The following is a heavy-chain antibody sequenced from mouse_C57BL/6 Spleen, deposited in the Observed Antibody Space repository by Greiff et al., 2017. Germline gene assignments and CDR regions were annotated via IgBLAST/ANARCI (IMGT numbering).Heavy chain of an antibody. Sequence: EVKLQESGGGLVKPGGSLKLSCAASGFTFSDYGMHWVRQAPEKGLEWVAYISSGSSTIYYADTVKGRFTISRDNAKNTLFLQMTSLRSEDTAMYYCPTDGYYPYAMDYWGQGTSVTVSS. J-gene: IGHJ4*01. V-gene: IGHV5-17*01. CDR2: ISSGSSTI. CDR3: PTDGYYPYAMDY. CDR1: GFTFSDYG. D-gene: IGHD2-3*01.